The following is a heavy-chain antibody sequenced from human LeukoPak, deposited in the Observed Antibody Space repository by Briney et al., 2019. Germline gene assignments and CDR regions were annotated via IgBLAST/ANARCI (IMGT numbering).Heavy chain of an antibody. Sequence: GGSLRLSCAASGFTFNNYAMNWVRQAPGKGLEWVSSISGGGETTYYADSAKGRFTISRDNSQNTLYLQMNSLRAEDTAVYHCARDYADYVGYFFFDYWGQGTLVTVSS. CDR2: ISGGGETT. V-gene: IGHV3-23*01. J-gene: IGHJ4*02. CDR3: ARDYADYVGYFFFDY. CDR1: GFTFNNYA. D-gene: IGHD4-17*01.